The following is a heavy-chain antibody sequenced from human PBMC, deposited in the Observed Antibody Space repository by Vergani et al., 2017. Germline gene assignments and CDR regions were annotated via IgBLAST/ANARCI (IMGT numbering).Heavy chain of an antibody. CDR2: ITSDIRTI. Sequence: EVQLLESGGGLVQPGGSLRLSCAASGFKFSVYSMNWVRQAPGKGLEWVSYITSDIRTIKYADSVKGRFTISRDNAKNLVYLQMSSVRADDTAVYYCARDYGSGPPQSRRLLYDIGWFDPWGQGTLVTVSS. V-gene: IGHV3-48*04. CDR1: GFKFSVYS. CDR3: ARDYGSGPPQSRRLLYDIGWFDP. D-gene: IGHD3-10*01. J-gene: IGHJ5*02.